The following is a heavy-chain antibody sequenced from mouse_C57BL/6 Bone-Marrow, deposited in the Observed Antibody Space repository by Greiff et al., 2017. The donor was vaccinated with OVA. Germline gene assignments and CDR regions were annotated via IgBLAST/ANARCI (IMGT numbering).Heavy chain of an antibody. V-gene: IGHV5-6*01. CDR2: ISSGGSYT. CDR3: ARHYPWYYFDY. J-gene: IGHJ2*01. Sequence: EVQGVESGGDLVKPGGSLKLSCAASGFTFSSYGMSWVRQTPDKRLEWVATISSGGSYTYYPDSVKGRFSISRDNAKNTLYLQMSSLKSEDTAMYYCARHYPWYYFDYWGQGTTLTVSS. CDR1: GFTFSSYG.